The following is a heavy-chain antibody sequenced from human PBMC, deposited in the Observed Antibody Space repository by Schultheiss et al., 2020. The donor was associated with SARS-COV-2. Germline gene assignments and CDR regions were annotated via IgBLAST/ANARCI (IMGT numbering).Heavy chain of an antibody. CDR3: ARQGGFYYDTSGYYPDYFDY. V-gene: IGHV4-39*01. Sequence: SQTLSLTCGVSGASIITTNFFWGWIRQPPGKGLEWIATIFYIGTIYSSPSLKSRVTMSVDTSENQFSLSLNSVTAADTAVYYCARQGGFYYDTSGYYPDYFDYWGQGTVVTVSS. CDR1: GASIITTNFF. J-gene: IGHJ4*02. D-gene: IGHD3-22*01. CDR2: IFYIGTI.